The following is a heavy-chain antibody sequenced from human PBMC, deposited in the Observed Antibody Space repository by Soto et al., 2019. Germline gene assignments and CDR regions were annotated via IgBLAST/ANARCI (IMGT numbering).Heavy chain of an antibody. V-gene: IGHV2-5*02. CDR3: AHINTGTGGHFDY. J-gene: IGHJ4*02. CDR1: GFSLSASGMG. CDR2: IFCDDDK. Sequence: QITLKESGPTLVKPTQTLTLPCTFSGFSLSASGMGVGWIRQPPEKALEWLALIFCDDDKRYSPSLKSRLTSSKDTSKNQVVLTLTNVDPVDTATYYCAHINTGTGGHFDYWGQGTLVTVSS. D-gene: IGHD2-8*02.